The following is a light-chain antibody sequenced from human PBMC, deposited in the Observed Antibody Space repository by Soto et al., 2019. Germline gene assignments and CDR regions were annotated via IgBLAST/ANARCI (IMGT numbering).Light chain of an antibody. CDR2: DVS. Sequence: DIQMTQSPSAMSASVGDRVTITCRASQSISSWLAWYQQKPGKAPKLLIYDVSSLESGVPSRFSGSGSGTEFTLTISSLQPDDFATYYCQQANSFPLTFXPGTKVDIK. CDR1: QSISSW. J-gene: IGKJ3*01. V-gene: IGKV1-12*01. CDR3: QQANSFPLT.